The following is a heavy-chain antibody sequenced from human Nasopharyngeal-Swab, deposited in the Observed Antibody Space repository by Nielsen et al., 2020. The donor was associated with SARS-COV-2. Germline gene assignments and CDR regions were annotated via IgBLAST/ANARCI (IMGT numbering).Heavy chain of an antibody. J-gene: IGHJ4*02. D-gene: IGHD3-3*01. CDR2: ISGSGGST. CDR3: AKDPYYDFWSGYYFDY. Sequence: VRQAPGKGLEWVSAISGSGGSTYYADSVKGRSTISRDNSKNTLYLQMNSLRAEDTAVYYCAKDPYYDFWSGYYFDYWGQGTLVTVSS. V-gene: IGHV3-23*01.